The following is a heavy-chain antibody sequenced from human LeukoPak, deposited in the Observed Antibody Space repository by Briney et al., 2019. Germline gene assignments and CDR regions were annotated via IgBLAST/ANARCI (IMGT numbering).Heavy chain of an antibody. CDR3: ARDGKGRPQLTDFDY. J-gene: IGHJ4*02. CDR2: INPSGGST. V-gene: IGHV1-46*01. CDR1: GYTFTSYY. Sequence: ASVKVSCKASGYTFTSYYMHWVRQAPRQGLEWMGIINPSGGSTSYAQKFQGRVTMTRDTSTSTVYMELSSLRSEDTAVYYCARDGKGRPQLTDFDYWGQGTLVTVSS. D-gene: IGHD2-2*01.